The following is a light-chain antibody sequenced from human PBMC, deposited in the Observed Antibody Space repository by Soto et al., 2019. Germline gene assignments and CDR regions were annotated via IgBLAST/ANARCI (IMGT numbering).Light chain of an antibody. CDR3: QQSYNTPPYT. CDR1: QSITRS. J-gene: IGKJ2*01. V-gene: IGKV1-39*01. CDR2: GAS. Sequence: DVQMTQSPSSLSASVGDSVTITCRASQSITRSLNWYQQKPGKAPKLLIYGASILESGVPSRFSGSGSGTDFTLTISSLQPEDFATYFCQQSYNTPPYTFGQGTNLEIK.